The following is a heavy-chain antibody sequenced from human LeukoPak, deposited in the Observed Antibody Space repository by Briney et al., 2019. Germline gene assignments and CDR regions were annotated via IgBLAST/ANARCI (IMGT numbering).Heavy chain of an antibody. CDR1: GFTFSNYG. Sequence: GGSLRLSCAASGFTFSNYGMHWVRQAPGKGLEWVAFIRHDGNDKYYADSVKGRFTISRDNSKNTLHLQMNSLRAEDTAVYYCAKDYAGKGYFDYWGQGTLVTVSS. CDR3: AKDYAGKGYFDY. CDR2: IRHDGNDK. D-gene: IGHD4-23*01. J-gene: IGHJ4*02. V-gene: IGHV3-30*02.